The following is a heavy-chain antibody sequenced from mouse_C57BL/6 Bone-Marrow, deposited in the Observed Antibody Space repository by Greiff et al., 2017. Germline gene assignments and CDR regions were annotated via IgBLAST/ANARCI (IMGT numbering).Heavy chain of an antibody. Sequence: DVMLVESGGDLVKPGGSLKLSCAASGFTFSSYGMSWVRQTPDKRLEWVATISSGGSYTYYPDSVKGRFTISRENAKNTLYLQMSSLKSEDTAMYYCASYYYGSSGWGQGTLVTVSA. CDR2: ISSGGSYT. CDR3: ASYYYGSSG. CDR1: GFTFSSYG. V-gene: IGHV5-6*02. J-gene: IGHJ3*01. D-gene: IGHD1-1*01.